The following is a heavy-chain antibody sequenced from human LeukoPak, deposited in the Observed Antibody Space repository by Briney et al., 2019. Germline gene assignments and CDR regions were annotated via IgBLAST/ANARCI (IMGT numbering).Heavy chain of an antibody. Sequence: GGSLRLSCAASGFTFSNYGMHWVRQAPGKGLEWVAVIATDGCDKKYADSVKGRFTISRDNSKITLYLEMNSLRPEDTAVYHCAKDSKVAAAGYFFDSWGQGTLVTVSS. D-gene: IGHD6-13*01. CDR2: IATDGCDK. CDR1: GFTFSNYG. J-gene: IGHJ4*02. V-gene: IGHV3-30*18. CDR3: AKDSKVAAAGYFFDS.